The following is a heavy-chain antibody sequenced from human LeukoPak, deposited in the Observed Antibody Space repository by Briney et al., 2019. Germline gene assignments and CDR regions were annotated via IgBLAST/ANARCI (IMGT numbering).Heavy chain of an antibody. CDR3: TARYCRSTSCYGEYFQR. V-gene: IGHV3-15*01. Sequence: GGSLRLSCAASGFTFSNAWMSWVRQAPGKGLEWVGRIKSKTDGGTTDYAAPVKGRFTISGDDSKNTLYLQMNSPKTEDTAVYYCTARYCRSTSCYGEYFQRWGQGTLVTVSS. D-gene: IGHD2-2*01. J-gene: IGHJ1*01. CDR1: GFTFSNAW. CDR2: IKSKTDGGTT.